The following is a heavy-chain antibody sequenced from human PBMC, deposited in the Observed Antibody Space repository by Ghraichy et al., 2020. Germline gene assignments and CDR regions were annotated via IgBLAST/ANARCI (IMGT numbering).Heavy chain of an antibody. J-gene: IGHJ3*02. D-gene: IGHD3-22*01. Sequence: GGSLRLSCAASGFTFSSYAMSWVRQAPGKGLEWVSAISGSGGSTYYADSVKGRFTISRDNSKNTLYLQMNSLRAEDTAVYYCAKLFTYYYDSSGYVDAFDIWGQGTMVTVSS. CDR2: ISGSGGST. CDR1: GFTFSSYA. CDR3: AKLFTYYYDSSGYVDAFDI. V-gene: IGHV3-23*01.